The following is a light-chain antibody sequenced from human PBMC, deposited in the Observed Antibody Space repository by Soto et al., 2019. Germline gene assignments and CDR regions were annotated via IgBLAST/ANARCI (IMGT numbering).Light chain of an antibody. J-gene: IGKJ2*01. CDR2: GAF. V-gene: IGKV3-15*01. CDR3: HQSNTWPYT. CDR1: QTVRDN. Sequence: ELVMTHSPATLSVSPGDRATLSCRASQTVRDNLAWYQQKPGQAPRLHIYGAFTRATGIPARFSGSGSGTEFALTSDSLLSEDFALYFCHQSNTWPYTLGQGTKLEIK.